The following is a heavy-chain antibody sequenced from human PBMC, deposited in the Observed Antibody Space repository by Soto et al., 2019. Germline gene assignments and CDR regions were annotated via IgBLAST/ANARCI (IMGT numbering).Heavy chain of an antibody. Sequence: ASVKVSCKASGYTFTSYGITWVRQAPGQPLEWLGWISLYSDGTNYAQKFQGRVSMATDTSTTTAYMELRSLRSDDTAVYYCARVVPGAEAWFGPWGQGTLVTVSS. CDR1: GYTFTSYG. D-gene: IGHD2-2*01. V-gene: IGHV1-18*01. J-gene: IGHJ5*02. CDR3: ARVVPGAEAWFGP. CDR2: ISLYSDGT.